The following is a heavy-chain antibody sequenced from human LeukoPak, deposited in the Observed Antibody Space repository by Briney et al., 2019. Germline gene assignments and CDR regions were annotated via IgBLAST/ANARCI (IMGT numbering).Heavy chain of an antibody. J-gene: IGHJ4*02. CDR1: GGSISSSSYY. CDR2: IYYSGST. D-gene: IGHD6-13*01. CDR3: ARRTAAAAGTFLGAFFDY. V-gene: IGHV4-39*01. Sequence: PSQTLSLTCTVSGGSISSSSYYWGWIRQPPGKGLEWIGSIYYSGSTYYNPSLKSRVTISVDTSRNQFSLKLSSVTAADTAVYYCARRTAAAAGTFLGAFFDYWGQGTLVTVSS.